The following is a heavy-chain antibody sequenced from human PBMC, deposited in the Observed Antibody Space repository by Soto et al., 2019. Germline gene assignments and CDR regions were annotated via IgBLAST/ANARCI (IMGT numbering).Heavy chain of an antibody. V-gene: IGHV4-31*11. D-gene: IGHD6-13*01. CDR3: AREAAADTVDY. J-gene: IGHJ4*02. CDR1: GGSFSGYY. CDR2: IYYSGST. Sequence: PSETLSLTCAVYGGSFSGYYWSWIRQHPGKGLEWIGYIYYSGSTYYNPSLKSRVTISVDTSKNQFSLKLSSVTAADTAVYYCAREAAADTVDYWGQGTLVTVSS.